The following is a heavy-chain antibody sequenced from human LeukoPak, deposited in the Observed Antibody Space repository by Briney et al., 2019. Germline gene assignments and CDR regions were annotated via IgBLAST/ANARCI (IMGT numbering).Heavy chain of an antibody. CDR3: ARGLKPYYGSGSYSRYNNWFDP. CDR1: GGSISSYY. J-gene: IGHJ5*02. V-gene: IGHV4-59*08. Sequence: SETLSLTCTVSGGSISSYYWSWIRQPPGKGLEWIGYIYYSGSTNYNPSLKSRVTISVDTSKNQFSLKLSSVTAADTAVYYCARGLKPYYGSGSYSRYNNWFDPWGQGTLVTVSS. CDR2: IYYSGST. D-gene: IGHD3-10*01.